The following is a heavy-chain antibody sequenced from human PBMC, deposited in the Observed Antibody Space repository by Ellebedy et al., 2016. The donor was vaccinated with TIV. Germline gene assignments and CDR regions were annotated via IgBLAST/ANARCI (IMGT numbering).Heavy chain of an antibody. CDR1: AGSISGYQ. CDR2: NSDSGMT. V-gene: IGHV4-59*01. D-gene: IGHD1-26*01. Sequence: MPSETLSLTCTVSAGSISGYQWGWIRQPPGKGLEWVGYNSDSGMTNYDPSLKSRITISVDASKKQFSLKLTSVTAADTAVYYCARDNYGSLDYWGQGTLVTVSS. CDR3: ARDNYGSLDY. J-gene: IGHJ4*02.